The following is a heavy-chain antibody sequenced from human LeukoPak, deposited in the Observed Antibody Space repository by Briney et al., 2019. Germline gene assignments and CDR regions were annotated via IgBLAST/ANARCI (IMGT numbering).Heavy chain of an antibody. V-gene: IGHV1-2*02. CDR1: GYTFTGYY. CDR3: ARGLYSYGQYYFDY. D-gene: IGHD5-18*01. CDR2: INPNSGGT. J-gene: IGHJ4*02. Sequence: GASVKVFCKASGYTFTGYYMHWVRQAPGQGLEWMGWINPNSGGTNYAQKFQGRVTMTRDTSISTAYMELSRLRSDDTAVYYCARGLYSYGQYYFDYWGQGTLVTVSS.